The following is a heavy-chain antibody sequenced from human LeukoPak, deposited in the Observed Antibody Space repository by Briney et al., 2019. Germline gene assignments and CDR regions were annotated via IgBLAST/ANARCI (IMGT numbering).Heavy chain of an antibody. CDR2: ISGSGGIT. D-gene: IGHD3-22*01. J-gene: IGHJ1*01. V-gene: IGHV3-23*01. CDR3: AKDIGLYYYDT. Sequence: GGSLRLSCAASGFTFSSYSMNWVRQAPGKGLEWVSVISGSGGITYYADSVKGRFTISRDNSKNTLYLQMNSLRAEDSAVYYCAKDIGLYYYDTWGQGTLVTVSS. CDR1: GFTFSSYS.